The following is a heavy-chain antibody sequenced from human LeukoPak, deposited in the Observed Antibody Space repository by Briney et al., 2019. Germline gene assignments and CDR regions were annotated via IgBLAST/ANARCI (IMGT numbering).Heavy chain of an antibody. Sequence: PSETLSLTCTVSGGSISTYYGNWIRQAPGKGLEWIGYIYYSGSTNYNPSLKSRVTMSVDTSRNQFSLKLSSVTAADTAVYYCARDRTGSYWGQGTLVTVSS. J-gene: IGHJ4*02. CDR1: GGSISTYY. V-gene: IGHV4-59*01. CDR2: IYYSGST. CDR3: ARDRTGSY. D-gene: IGHD7-27*01.